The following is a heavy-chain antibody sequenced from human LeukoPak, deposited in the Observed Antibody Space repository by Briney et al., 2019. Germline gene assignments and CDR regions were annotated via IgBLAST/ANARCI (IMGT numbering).Heavy chain of an antibody. D-gene: IGHD3-16*01. V-gene: IGHV3-7*01. Sequence: GGSLRLSCAASGVTLSGQLMNWVRQAPGQGLEWVANIKHDGSEKYYVDSVKGRFTISRDGAKNSLSLQMNSVRAEDTAVYYCAYTNNLKYWGQGTLVTVSS. J-gene: IGHJ4*02. CDR2: IKHDGSEK. CDR1: GVTLSGQL. CDR3: AYTNNLKY.